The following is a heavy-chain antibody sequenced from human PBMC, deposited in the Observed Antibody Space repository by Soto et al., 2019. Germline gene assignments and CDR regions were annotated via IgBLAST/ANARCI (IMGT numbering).Heavy chain of an antibody. CDR2: ISANDVAR. D-gene: IGHD5-12*01. Sequence: EVQLLESGGGVVQPGGSLRLSCEASGFTLRNFARTWIRQAPGKGLEWVSRISANDVARYYAESVKTRFTISTDQSRNTVYLQMDSLRADDTAIYYCAKAKNDYHWDNRPPFDYWGQGTLVTVSS. V-gene: IGHV3-23*01. CDR1: GFTLRNFA. CDR3: AKAKNDYHWDNRPPFDY. J-gene: IGHJ4*02.